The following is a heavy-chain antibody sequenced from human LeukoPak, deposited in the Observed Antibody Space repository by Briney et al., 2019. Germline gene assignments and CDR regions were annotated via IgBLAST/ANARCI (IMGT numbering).Heavy chain of an antibody. Sequence: GGSLRLSCAASGFTFSTYWMSWVRQAPGKGLEWVANIKQDGGAKYYVDSVKGRFTISRDNAKNPLYLQMNSLRAEDTAVYYCARSPIVVGSPDYYYGMDVWGQGTTVTVSS. CDR3: ARSPIVVGSPDYYYGMDV. V-gene: IGHV3-7*01. CDR1: GFTFSTYW. D-gene: IGHD3-22*01. J-gene: IGHJ6*02. CDR2: IKQDGGAK.